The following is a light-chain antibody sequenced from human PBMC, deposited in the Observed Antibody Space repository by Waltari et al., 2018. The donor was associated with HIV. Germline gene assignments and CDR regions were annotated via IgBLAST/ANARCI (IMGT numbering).Light chain of an antibody. CDR2: SND. Sequence: QSVLTQPPSASGTPGQRVSISCSGSTSNIGSNPVNWYQQLPGTAPKLLIYSNDQRPSGVPDRFSGSKSGTSASLAINGLQSEDGADYYCAARDDRLGGAWVFGGGTKLTVL. V-gene: IGLV1-44*01. CDR3: AARDDRLGGAWV. J-gene: IGLJ3*02. CDR1: TSNIGSNP.